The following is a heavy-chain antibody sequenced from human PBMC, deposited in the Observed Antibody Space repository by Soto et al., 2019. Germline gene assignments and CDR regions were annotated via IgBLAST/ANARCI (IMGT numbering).Heavy chain of an antibody. Sequence: GGSLRLSCAASGFTFIDYYMSWILQAPGKGLEWVSYISSSSSYTNYADSVKGRFTISRDNAKNSLYLQMNSLRAEDTAVYYCARDIYGLKGPHDAFDIWGQGTMVTVSS. D-gene: IGHD4-17*01. CDR1: GFTFIDYY. V-gene: IGHV3-11*05. CDR3: ARDIYGLKGPHDAFDI. J-gene: IGHJ3*02. CDR2: ISSSSSYT.